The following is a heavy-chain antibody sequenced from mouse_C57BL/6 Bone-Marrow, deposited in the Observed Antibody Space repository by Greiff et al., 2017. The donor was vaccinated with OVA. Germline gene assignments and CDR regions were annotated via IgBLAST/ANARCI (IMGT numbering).Heavy chain of an antibody. CDR2: IYPGSGST. CDR1: GYTFTSYW. V-gene: IGHV1-55*01. CDR3: ARRPLRGSAMDY. Sequence: VKLQQPGAELVKPGASVKMSCKASGYTFTSYWITWVKQRPGQGLEWIGDIYPGSGSTNYNEKFKSKATLTVDTSSSTAYMQLSSLTSEDSAVYYCARRPLRGSAMDYWGQGTSVTVSS. J-gene: IGHJ4*01.